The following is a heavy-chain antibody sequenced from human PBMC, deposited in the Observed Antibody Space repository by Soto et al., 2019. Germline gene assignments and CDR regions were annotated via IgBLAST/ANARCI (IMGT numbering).Heavy chain of an antibody. V-gene: IGHV4-34*01. J-gene: IGHJ6*03. CDR3: ASQGLSLFDWSPTPLYYMDV. CDR1: GGSFSGYY. D-gene: IGHD3-9*01. CDR2: INHSGNT. Sequence: PETLSHTCAVYGGSFSGYYWSWIRQPPGKGLEWIGEINHSGNTNYNPSLKSRVTISVDKSKNQFSLKLSSVTAADTAVYYCASQGLSLFDWSPTPLYYMDVWGKGTSVTVSS.